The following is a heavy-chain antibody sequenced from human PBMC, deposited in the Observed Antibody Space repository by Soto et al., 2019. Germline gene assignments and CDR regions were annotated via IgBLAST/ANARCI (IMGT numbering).Heavy chain of an antibody. CDR2: IRAHNGET. V-gene: IGHV1-18*01. D-gene: IGHD6-19*01. J-gene: IGHJ4*02. CDR1: TYTSTPFW. Sequence: APVKVSCKAFTYTSTPFWITWGRQAPGQGLEWMGWIRAHNGETKFARKFQDRVTMTTDPSSSTVFMDLRTLTSDDTAVYYCATALGTSGWFDYWGQGTLVTVSS. CDR3: ATALGTSGWFDY.